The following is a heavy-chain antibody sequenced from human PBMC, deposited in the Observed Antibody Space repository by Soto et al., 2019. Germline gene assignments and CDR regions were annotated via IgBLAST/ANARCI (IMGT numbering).Heavy chain of an antibody. CDR3: ARSSLTGYYNYYYSMDV. J-gene: IGHJ6*02. Sequence: GESLKISCKSSGYSFSSYWIAWVRLMPGKGLEWMGSIYPDDSDTKYSPSFQGQVTISADKSISAAYLQWSSLKASDTAIYYCARSSLTGYYNYYYSMDVWGQGTTVTAP. D-gene: IGHD3-9*01. CDR1: GYSFSSYW. V-gene: IGHV5-51*01. CDR2: IYPDDSDT.